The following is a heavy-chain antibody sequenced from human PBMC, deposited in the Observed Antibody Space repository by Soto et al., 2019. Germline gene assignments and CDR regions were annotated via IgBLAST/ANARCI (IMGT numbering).Heavy chain of an antibody. CDR1: GGSISSYY. D-gene: IGHD6-13*01. CDR3: ARGFEQQLWN. CDR2: IYYSGST. Sequence: SETLSLTCTVSGGSISSYYWSWIRQPPGKGLEWIGYIYYSGSTNYNPSLKSRVTISVDTSKNQFSLKLSSVTAADKAVFYCARGFEQQLWNCGQESLVTVSS. V-gene: IGHV4-59*01. J-gene: IGHJ4*02.